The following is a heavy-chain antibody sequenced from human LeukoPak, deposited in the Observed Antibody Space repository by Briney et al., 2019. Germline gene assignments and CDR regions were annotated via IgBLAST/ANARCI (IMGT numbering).Heavy chain of an antibody. Sequence: PGGSLRLSCAASGFSFDDYDMAWLRQAPGKGLEWVSDISLKGRPTTYADSVKGRFTISRDNAKNTLNLQMNSLRAEDTSVYYCARDLGQYYDTSDNWFDPWGQGTLVTVSS. CDR3: ARDLGQYYDTSDNWFDP. V-gene: IGHV3-20*04. CDR2: ISLKGRPT. J-gene: IGHJ5*02. D-gene: IGHD3-22*01. CDR1: GFSFDDYD.